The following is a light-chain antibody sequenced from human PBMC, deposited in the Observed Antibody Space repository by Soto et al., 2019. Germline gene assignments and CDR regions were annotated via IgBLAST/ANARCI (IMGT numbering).Light chain of an antibody. Sequence: VMTQSPATLSVSPGERATLSCRASQSVNSALAWYQQKPGQAPRLLIYGASARATGIPARFSGSGSGTDFTLTISRLEPEDFAVYFCQQYGSSPLTFGGGTKVDIK. CDR3: QQYGSSPLT. CDR2: GAS. J-gene: IGKJ4*01. V-gene: IGKV3D-15*02. CDR1: QSVNSA.